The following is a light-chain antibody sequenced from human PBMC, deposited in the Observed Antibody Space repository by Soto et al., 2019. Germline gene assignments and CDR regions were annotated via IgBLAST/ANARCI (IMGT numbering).Light chain of an antibody. CDR2: DVS. Sequence: DIQMTQSPSTLSASVGDRVTITCRASQGISGRLAWYQQKPGKAPNLLIYDVSNLESGVPSRFSGTGSGTEFTHTINSLQPDEFATYYCQQYNSYSTFGPGTKVEVK. V-gene: IGKV1-5*01. CDR3: QQYNSYST. J-gene: IGKJ1*01. CDR1: QGISGR.